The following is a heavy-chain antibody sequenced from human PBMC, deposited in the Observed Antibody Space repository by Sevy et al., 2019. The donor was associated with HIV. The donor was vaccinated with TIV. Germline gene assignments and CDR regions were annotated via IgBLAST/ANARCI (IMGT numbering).Heavy chain of an antibody. CDR3: ARDGGCSTTSCLLYFDY. J-gene: IGHJ4*01. CDR1: GFTFSSYT. Sequence: GGSLRLSCAVSGFTFSSYTMNWVRQAPGKGLEWVSSISISSRYIYYADSVKGRFTISRDNAKNSVYLQMNSLRTEDTAVYYCARDGGCSTTSCLLYFDYWGQGTLVTVSS. D-gene: IGHD2-2*01. CDR2: ISISSRYI. V-gene: IGHV3-21*01.